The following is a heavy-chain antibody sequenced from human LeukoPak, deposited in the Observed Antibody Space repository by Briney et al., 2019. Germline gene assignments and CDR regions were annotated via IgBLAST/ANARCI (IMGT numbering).Heavy chain of an antibody. V-gene: IGHV4-39*01. CDR1: GGSISSSSYY. D-gene: IGHD6-13*01. J-gene: IGHJ4*02. CDR3: ARHFQKVSYSRFDY. CDR2: IYYSGST. Sequence: SETLSLTCTVSGGSISSSSYYWGWIRQPPGKGLEWIGSIYYSGSTYYNPSLKSRVTISVDTSKNQFSLKLSSVTAADTAVYYCARHFQKVSYSRFDYRGQGTLVTVSS.